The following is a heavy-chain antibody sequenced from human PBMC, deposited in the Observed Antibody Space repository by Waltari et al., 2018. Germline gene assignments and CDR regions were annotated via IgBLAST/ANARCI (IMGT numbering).Heavy chain of an antibody. CDR1: NY. CDR3: ARHVSGPTRAAFDV. V-gene: IGHV3-53*01. CDR2: IPLGTNA. J-gene: IGHJ3*01. Sequence: NYMSWVRQVPGKGLEWVSNIPLGTNANYAESVRGRFTISRDNSKDTLYLQMNSLRVEDTAVYFCARHVSGPTRAAFDVWGQGTMVTVSP. D-gene: IGHD6-19*01.